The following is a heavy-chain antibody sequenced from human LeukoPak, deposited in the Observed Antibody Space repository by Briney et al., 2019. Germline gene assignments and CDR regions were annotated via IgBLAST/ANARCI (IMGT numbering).Heavy chain of an antibody. CDR1: GYTFTSYG. CDR2: ISAYNGNT. Sequence: GASVKVSCKASGYTFTSYGISWVRQAPGQGLEWMGWISAYNGNTNYAQKLQGRVTMTTDTSTSTAYMELRSLRSDDTAVYYCARVPHYYGSGSSGVDYWGQGTLVTVSS. D-gene: IGHD3-10*01. V-gene: IGHV1-18*01. J-gene: IGHJ4*02. CDR3: ARVPHYYGSGSSGVDY.